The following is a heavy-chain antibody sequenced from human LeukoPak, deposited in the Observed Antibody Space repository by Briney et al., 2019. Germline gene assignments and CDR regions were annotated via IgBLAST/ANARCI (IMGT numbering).Heavy chain of an antibody. CDR1: GFTFSNYW. CDR3: ARDFDLDY. CDR2: ISTDGSST. V-gene: IGHV3-74*01. D-gene: IGHD3-9*01. J-gene: IGHJ4*02. Sequence: PGGSLRLSCAASGFTFSNYWMHWVRQAPGKGLVWVSRISTDGSSTGYADSVKGRFTISRDNAKNSLYLQMNSLRAEDTAVYYCARDFDLDYWGQGTLVTVSS.